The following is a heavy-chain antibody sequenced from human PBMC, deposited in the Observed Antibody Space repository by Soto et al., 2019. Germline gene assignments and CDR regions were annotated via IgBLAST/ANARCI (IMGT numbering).Heavy chain of an antibody. V-gene: IGHV4-34*01. D-gene: IGHD3-22*01. CDR2: INHSGST. Sequence: SETLSLTCAVYGGSFIGYYWSWILQPPGKGLEWIGEINHSGSTNYNPSLKSRVTISVDTSKNQFSLKLSSVTAADTAVYYCARHYYYSSALNWFDPWGQGTLVTVSS. CDR1: GGSFIGYY. CDR3: ARHYYYSSALNWFDP. J-gene: IGHJ5*02.